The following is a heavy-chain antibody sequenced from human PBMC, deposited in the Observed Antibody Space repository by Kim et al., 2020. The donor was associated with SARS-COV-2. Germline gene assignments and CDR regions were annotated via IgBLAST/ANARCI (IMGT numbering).Heavy chain of an antibody. CDR3: ARDRRMYDSSGYYYYFDY. J-gene: IGHJ4*02. D-gene: IGHD3-22*01. Sequence: QGRVTITADESTSTAYMELSSLRSEDTAVYYCARDRRMYDSSGYYYYFDYWGQGTLVTVSS. V-gene: IGHV1-69*01.